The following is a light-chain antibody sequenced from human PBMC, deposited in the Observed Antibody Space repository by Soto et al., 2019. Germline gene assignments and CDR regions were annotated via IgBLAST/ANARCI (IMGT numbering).Light chain of an antibody. V-gene: IGLV2-11*01. CDR2: DVS. CDR3: CSYAGNYYV. J-gene: IGLJ1*01. Sequence: QSALTQPRSVSGSPGQSVTISCTGTSSDVGDYNYVSWYQQHPGKAPKLMIYDVSKRPSGVPDRFSGSKSGNTASLTISGIQAEDEADYYCCSYAGNYYVFGTGTKVTVL. CDR1: SSDVGDYNY.